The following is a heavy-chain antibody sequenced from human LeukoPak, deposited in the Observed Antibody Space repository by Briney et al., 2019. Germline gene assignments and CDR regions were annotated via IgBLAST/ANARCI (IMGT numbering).Heavy chain of an antibody. CDR3: ARDPEGYCSSTSCYRGQH. D-gene: IGHD2-2*02. J-gene: IGHJ1*01. V-gene: IGHV3-30*14. CDR2: ISYDGTNK. CDR1: GFTFTSYA. Sequence: GTSLRLSCAASGFTFTSYAIHWVRQAPGKGLEWVAVISYDGTNKYYADSVKGRFTISRDNSKNTLYLQMNSLRAEDTAVYYCARDPEGYCSSTSCYRGQHWGQGTLVTVSS.